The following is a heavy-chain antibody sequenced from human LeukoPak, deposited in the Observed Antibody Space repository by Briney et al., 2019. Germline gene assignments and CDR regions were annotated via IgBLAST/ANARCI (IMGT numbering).Heavy chain of an antibody. J-gene: IGHJ4*02. V-gene: IGHV4-34*01. CDR2: INHSGST. D-gene: IGHD1-14*01. Sequence: PSETLSLTCAVYGGSFSGYYWSWIRQPPGKGPEWIGEINHSGSTNYNPSLKSRVTISVDTSKNQFSLKLSSVTAADTAVYYCARARQLPLKNQYYFDYWGQGTLVTVSS. CDR3: ARARQLPLKNQYYFDY. CDR1: GGSFSGYY.